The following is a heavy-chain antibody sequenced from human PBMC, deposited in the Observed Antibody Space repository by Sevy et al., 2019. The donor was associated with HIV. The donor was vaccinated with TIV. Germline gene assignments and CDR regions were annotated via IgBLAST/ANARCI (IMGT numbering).Heavy chain of an antibody. Sequence: SETLSLTCTVSGGSITSLYWNWIRQPPGKGLEWIANIYYNGHINYNPSLKGRVTLSLDTSKNKSSLRLSSVTAADTAMYYCAGENAWGRGYSWGQGTLVTVSS. CDR1: GGSITSLY. CDR3: AGENAWGRGYS. D-gene: IGHD1-26*01. J-gene: IGHJ4*02. V-gene: IGHV4-59*08. CDR2: IYYNGHI.